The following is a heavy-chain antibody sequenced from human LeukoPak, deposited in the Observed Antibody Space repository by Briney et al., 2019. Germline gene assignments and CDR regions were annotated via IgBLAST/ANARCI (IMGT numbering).Heavy chain of an antibody. CDR2: ISAYNGNT. V-gene: IGHV1-18*01. D-gene: IGHD5-18*01. J-gene: IGHJ6*03. Sequence: ASVKVSCKASGYTFTSYDINWVRQATGQGLEWMGWISAYNGNTNYAQKLQGRVTMTTDTSTSTAYMELRSLRSDDTAVYYCARVPDTPTTYYYYMDVWGKGTTVTVSS. CDR1: GYTFTSYD. CDR3: ARVPDTPTTYYYYMDV.